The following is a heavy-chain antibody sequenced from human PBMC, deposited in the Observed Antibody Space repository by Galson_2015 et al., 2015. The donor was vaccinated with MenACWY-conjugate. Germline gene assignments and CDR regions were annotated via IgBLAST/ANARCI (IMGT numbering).Heavy chain of an antibody. D-gene: IGHD3-22*01. J-gene: IGHJ4*02. Sequence: SLRLSCAASGFTFSSYAMSWVRQAPGKGLEWVSAISGSGSNTYYADSVKGRFTISRDNSKNTLYLQMNSLRAEDTAVYYCAKPLLGGHYYGSFDYWGQGTLVTVSS. CDR3: AKPLLGGHYYGSFDY. V-gene: IGHV3-23*01. CDR2: ISGSGSNT. CDR1: GFTFSSYA.